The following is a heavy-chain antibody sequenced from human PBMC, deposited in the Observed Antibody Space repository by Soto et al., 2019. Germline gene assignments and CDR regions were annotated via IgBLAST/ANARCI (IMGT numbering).Heavy chain of an antibody. CDR1: GYTFTSYY. V-gene: IGHV1-46*03. Sequence: ASVKVSCKASGYTFTSYYMHWVRQAPGQGLDWMGIINPSGGSTSYAQKFQGRVTMTRDTSTSTVYMELSGLRSEDTAVYYCARVCRYCSSTSCYACYFDSWGQGTMVTVSS. J-gene: IGHJ4*02. D-gene: IGHD2-2*01. CDR3: ARVCRYCSSTSCYACYFDS. CDR2: INPSGGST.